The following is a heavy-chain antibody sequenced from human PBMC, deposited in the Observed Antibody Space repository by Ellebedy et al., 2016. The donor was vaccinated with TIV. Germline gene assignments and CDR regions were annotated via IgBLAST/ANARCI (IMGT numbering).Heavy chain of an antibody. CDR3: VRALKYCGGDCTYKFDF. CDR2: IFSNDEK. CDR1: GFSLNNIIMG. V-gene: IGHV2-26*01. D-gene: IGHD2-21*02. J-gene: IGHJ4*02. Sequence: SGPTLVKPKETLTLTCTVSGFSLNNIIMGVSWIRQPPGKALEWLAPIFSNDEKSYTTSLEARLSISQDTAKSQVVLTVANMDPVDTATYYCVRALKYCGGDCTYKFDFWGQGALVTVSS.